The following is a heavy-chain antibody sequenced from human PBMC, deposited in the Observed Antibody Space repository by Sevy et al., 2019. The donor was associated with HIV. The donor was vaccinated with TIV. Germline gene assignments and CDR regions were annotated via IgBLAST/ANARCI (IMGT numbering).Heavy chain of an antibody. V-gene: IGHV4-59*13. CDR1: GGSISSYF. CDR2: IYFTGHT. D-gene: IGHD1-1*01. CDR3: ARDSTTRPRVLDY. J-gene: IGHJ4*02. Sequence: SETLSLTCSVSGGSISSYFWTWVRQSPGKGLEWIGNIYFTGHTDYSPSLKSRVTLSLDTSKSHFSLILNSVTAADTAVYYCARDSTTRPRVLDYWGQGTLVTVSS.